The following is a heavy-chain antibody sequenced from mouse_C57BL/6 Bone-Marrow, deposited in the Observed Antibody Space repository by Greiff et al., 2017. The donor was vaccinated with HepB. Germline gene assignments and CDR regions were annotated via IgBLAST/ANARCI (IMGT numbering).Heavy chain of an antibody. CDR3: AGDYCGSSFGY. J-gene: IGHJ2*01. V-gene: IGHV1-80*01. CDR1: GYAFSSYW. Sequence: LVESGAELVKPGASVKISCKASGYAFSSYWMNWVKQRPGKGLEWIGQIYPGDGDTNYNGKFKGKATLTADKSSSTAYMQLSSLTSADSAVYYYAGDYCGSSFGYWGQGTTLTVSS. CDR2: IYPGDGDT. D-gene: IGHD1-1*01.